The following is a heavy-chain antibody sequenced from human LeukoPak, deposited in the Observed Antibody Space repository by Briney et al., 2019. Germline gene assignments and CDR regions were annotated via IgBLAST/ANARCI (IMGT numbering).Heavy chain of an antibody. Sequence: PGGSLRLSCAASGFTFSSYEMNWVRQAPGKGLEWVSSISSSSSYIYYADSVKGRFTISRDNAKNSLYLQMNSLRAEDTAVYYCARRGVYGSGAYYFDYWGQGTLVTVSS. CDR1: GFTFSSYE. V-gene: IGHV3-21*01. CDR3: ARRGVYGSGAYYFDY. CDR2: ISSSSSYI. J-gene: IGHJ4*02. D-gene: IGHD3-10*01.